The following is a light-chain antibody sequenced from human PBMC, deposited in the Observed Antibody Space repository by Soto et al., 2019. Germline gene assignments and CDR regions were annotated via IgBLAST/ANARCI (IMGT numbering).Light chain of an antibody. J-gene: IGLJ1*01. Sequence: QSALTQPPSASGSPGQSVTISCTGTTSDVGDYNYVSWYQHHPGKAPKLMIYEVSKRPSGVPDRFSGSKSGNTASLTVSGLQAEDEADYYCSSYAGSNHYVFGTGTKLTVL. CDR2: EVS. CDR1: TSDVGDYNY. CDR3: SSYAGSNHYV. V-gene: IGLV2-8*01.